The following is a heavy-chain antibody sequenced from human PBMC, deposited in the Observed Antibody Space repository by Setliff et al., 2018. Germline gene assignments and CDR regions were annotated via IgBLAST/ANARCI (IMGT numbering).Heavy chain of an antibody. V-gene: IGHV4-39*01. CDR1: GASISSSRDY. D-gene: IGHD3-22*01. CDR2: IYYSGST. CDR3: ARLSGYPYNWFDP. Sequence: PSETLSLTCTVSGASISSSRDYWGWIRQPPGKGLEWIGSIYYSGSTYYNPSLKSRVTISVDTSKNQFSLKLSSVTAADTAVFYCARLSGYPYNWFDPWGQGTLVTVSS. J-gene: IGHJ5*02.